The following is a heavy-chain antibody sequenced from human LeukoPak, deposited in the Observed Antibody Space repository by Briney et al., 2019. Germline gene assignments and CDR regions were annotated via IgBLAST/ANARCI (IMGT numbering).Heavy chain of an antibody. Sequence: ASVKVSRKASGYTFTNYGMNWERQAPGQGLEWMGRINPNSGDTNYAQKFQGRVTMTRDTSISTAYMELSRLRSDDTAVYYCARDYCSSTSCLFDYWGQGTLVTVSS. V-gene: IGHV1-2*06. CDR3: ARDYCSSTSCLFDY. CDR2: INPNSGDT. J-gene: IGHJ4*02. CDR1: GYTFTNYG. D-gene: IGHD2-2*01.